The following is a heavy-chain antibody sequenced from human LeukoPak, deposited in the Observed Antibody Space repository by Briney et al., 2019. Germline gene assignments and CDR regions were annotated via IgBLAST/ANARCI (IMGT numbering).Heavy chain of an antibody. D-gene: IGHD3-16*01. J-gene: IGHJ4*02. CDR3: AGRRVLDASFDY. CDR2: IYSGDNT. V-gene: IGHV3-66*02. CDR1: GFTVSNNY. Sequence: GGSLRLSCAASGFTVSNNYMSWVRQAPGKGLEWVSVIYSGDNTYYVESVKGRFTISRDNSKNTLFHQMNRLRAEDTAVYYCAGRRVLDASFDYWGQGTLVTVSS.